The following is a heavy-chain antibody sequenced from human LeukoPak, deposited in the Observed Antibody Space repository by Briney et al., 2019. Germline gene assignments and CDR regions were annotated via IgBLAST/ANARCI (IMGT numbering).Heavy chain of an antibody. CDR1: GFPFSSYA. J-gene: IGHJ4*02. V-gene: IGHV3-23*01. Sequence: RGGSLILSCAASGFPFSSYAMSWVRQAPGKGLEWVSAISGSGGSTYYADSVKGRFTISRDNSKNTLYLQMNSLRAEDTAVYYCAKDSSSWPDYWGQGTLVTVSS. D-gene: IGHD6-13*01. CDR2: ISGSGGST. CDR3: AKDSSSWPDY.